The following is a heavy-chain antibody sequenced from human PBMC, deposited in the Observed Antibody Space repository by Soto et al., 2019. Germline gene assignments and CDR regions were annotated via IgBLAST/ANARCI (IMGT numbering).Heavy chain of an antibody. CDR1: GGSLGDVY. CDR2: ISTTGVT. D-gene: IGHD2-15*01. V-gene: IGHV4-59*08. CDR3: ARHGGDVVMVRD. J-gene: IGHJ4*02. Sequence: QVKLQESGRGLVKPSETLSLSSTVSGGSLGDVYWTWIRQPPGKEMEWIGYISTTGVTNYSPSLKSRVTMSTGTSKNQFSLNLSSVTAADPAIYFCARHGGDVVMVRDWGQGIQVTVSS.